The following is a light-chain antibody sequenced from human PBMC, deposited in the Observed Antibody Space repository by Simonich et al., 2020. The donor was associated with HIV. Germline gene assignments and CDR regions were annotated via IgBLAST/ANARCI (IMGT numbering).Light chain of an antibody. Sequence: SYVLTQPPSVSVAPGKTARITGGGNNIGSYSVRWYQQKPGQAPLLVVCDDSDRPSGIPERFSGSNSGNTATLTISRVEAGDEADYYCQVWDSSSDHVVFGGGTKLTVL. CDR2: DDS. V-gene: IGLV3-21*03. CDR3: QVWDSSSDHVV. J-gene: IGLJ2*01. CDR1: NIGSYS.